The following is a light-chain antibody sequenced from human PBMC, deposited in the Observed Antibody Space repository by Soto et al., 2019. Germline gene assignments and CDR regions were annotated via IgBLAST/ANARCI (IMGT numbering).Light chain of an antibody. V-gene: IGLV2-14*01. CDR3: ASYTSARIRV. CDR1: SSAIGAYNS. Sequence: QSALTQPASVSASPGQSITISCTGTSSAIGAYNSVSWYQQHPGKAPQLIIYDVSYRPSGISSRFSGSKSGNTASLTISGLQADDDADYYCASYTSARIRVFGGGTKLTVL. CDR2: DVS. J-gene: IGLJ2*01.